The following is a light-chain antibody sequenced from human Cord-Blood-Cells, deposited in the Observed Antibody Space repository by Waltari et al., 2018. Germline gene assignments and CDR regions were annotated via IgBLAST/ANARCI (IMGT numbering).Light chain of an antibody. J-gene: IGLJ3*02. CDR1: SSDVGGYNY. Sequence: QSALTQPASVSGSPGQPITLSCTGTSSDVGGYNYVSWYQQHPGQAPKLMIYDVSKRPSGVSNRFSGSKSGNTASLTISGLQAEDEADYYCSSYTSSSTWVFGGGTKLTVL. CDR3: SSYTSSSTWV. V-gene: IGLV2-14*01. CDR2: DVS.